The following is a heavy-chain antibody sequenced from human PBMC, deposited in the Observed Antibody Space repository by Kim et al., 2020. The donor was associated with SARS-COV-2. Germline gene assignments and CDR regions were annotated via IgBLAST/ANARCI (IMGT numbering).Heavy chain of an antibody. J-gene: IGHJ4*02. V-gene: IGHV1-8*01. CDR1: GYTFTSYD. D-gene: IGHD4-17*01. Sequence: ASVKVSCKASGYTFTSYDINWVRQATGQGLEWMGWMNPNSGNTGYAQKFQGRVTMTRNTSISTAYMELSSLRSEDTAVYYCAWGDHLTTVFDYWGQGTLVTVSS. CDR3: AWGDHLTTVFDY. CDR2: MNPNSGNT.